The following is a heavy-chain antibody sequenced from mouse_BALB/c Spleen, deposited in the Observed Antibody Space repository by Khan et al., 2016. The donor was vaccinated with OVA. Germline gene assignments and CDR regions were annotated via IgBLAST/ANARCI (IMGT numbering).Heavy chain of an antibody. CDR1: GYTFTSYD. CDR2: MFPGDGST. J-gene: IGHJ3*01. Sequence: QVQLQQSGAEQVKPGASVKLSCKASGYTFTSYDINWVRQRPEQGLEWIGWMFPGDGSTKYNENFKRKPALTTDKSSNTAYMQLSRVTSEDSGAYVCARGGYVGFGYWGHGTLLTVSA. V-gene: IGHV1S56*01. CDR3: ARGGYVGFGY.